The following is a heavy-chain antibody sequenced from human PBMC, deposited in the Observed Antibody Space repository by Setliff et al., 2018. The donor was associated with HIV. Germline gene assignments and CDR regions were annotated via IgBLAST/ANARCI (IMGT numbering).Heavy chain of an antibody. Sequence: ASVKVSCKASGGTFSSYTISWVRQAPGQGLEWMGRIIPILGIANYAQKFQGRVTITADKSTSTAYMELSSLRSEDTAVYYCVRGVQSPPHYSYYYMDVWGEGTMVTVSS. J-gene: IGHJ6*03. CDR1: GGTFSSYT. V-gene: IGHV1-69*02. D-gene: IGHD3-3*01. CDR2: IIPILGIA. CDR3: VRGVQSPPHYSYYYMDV.